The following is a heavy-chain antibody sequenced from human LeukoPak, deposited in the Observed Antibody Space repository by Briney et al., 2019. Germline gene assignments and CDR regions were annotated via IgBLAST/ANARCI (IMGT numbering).Heavy chain of an antibody. CDR1: GGSISSYY. CDR2: IYTSGST. D-gene: IGHD6-6*01. J-gene: IGHJ4*02. Sequence: SETLSLTCTVSGGSISSYYWSWIRQPAGKGLEWIGRIYTSGSTNYNPSLKSRVTMSVDTSKNQFSLKLSSVTAADTAVYYCASEYYSSSSFGALGYWGQGTLVTVCS. V-gene: IGHV4-4*07. CDR3: ASEYYSSSSFGALGY.